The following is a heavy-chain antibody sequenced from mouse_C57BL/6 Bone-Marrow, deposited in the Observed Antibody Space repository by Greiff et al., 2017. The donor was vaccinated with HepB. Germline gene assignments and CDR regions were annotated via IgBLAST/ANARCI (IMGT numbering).Heavy chain of an antibody. CDR1: GFTITDYY. D-gene: IGHD1-1*01. CDR3: ARRGSYYYGSTYYCDY. J-gene: IGHJ2*03. V-gene: IGHV14-1*01. Sequence: VQLQQSGAELVRPGASVKLSCTASGFTITDYYMHWVKQRPEQGLEWIGRIDPEDGDTEYAQKFQGKATLTADTSSNTAYMQLSSLTSEDSAVYSCARRGSYYYGSTYYCDYWGRGTSLTVSS. CDR2: IDPEDGDT.